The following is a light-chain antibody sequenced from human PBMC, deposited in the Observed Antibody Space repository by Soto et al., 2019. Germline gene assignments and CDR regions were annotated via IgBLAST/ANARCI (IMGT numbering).Light chain of an antibody. CDR2: GAS. J-gene: IGKJ1*01. CDR3: QKFDRWPWT. CDR1: QSVSSN. V-gene: IGKV3-15*01. Sequence: EILMTQSPATLSVSPGERATLSCRASQSVSSNLAWYQQKPGQAPRLLIYGASTRATGIPARFSGSGSGTEFTLTINSLLSEDFAVYYCQKFDRWPWTFGQGTKVEIK.